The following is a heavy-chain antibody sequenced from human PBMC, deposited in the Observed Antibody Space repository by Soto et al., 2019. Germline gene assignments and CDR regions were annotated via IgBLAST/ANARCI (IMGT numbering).Heavy chain of an antibody. CDR2: ISGSAGST. Sequence: GGSLRLSCAASGFTFNNYAMSWVRRAPGKGLEWVSVISGSAGSTYYADSVKGRFTISRDNSKNTLYLQMNSLGAEDTALYFCAKGLRGTYYDFDYWGQGTLVTVCS. V-gene: IGHV3-23*01. CDR1: GFTFNNYA. CDR3: AKGLRGTYYDFDY. J-gene: IGHJ4*02. D-gene: IGHD1-26*01.